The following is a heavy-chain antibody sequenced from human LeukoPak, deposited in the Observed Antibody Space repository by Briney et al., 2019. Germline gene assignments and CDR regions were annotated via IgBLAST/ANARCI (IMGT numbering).Heavy chain of an antibody. D-gene: IGHD1-26*01. Sequence: GSLRLSCAASGFTFSSYGMTWVRQAPGKGLEWVSAISGSGYKTFYADSVKGRFTISRDNSKNTLYLQMNSLRAEDTAVYYCAKEYSGSFSPFPSYFDYWGQGTLVTVSS. CDR1: GFTFSSYG. CDR3: AKEYSGSFSPFPSYFDY. CDR2: ISGSGYKT. J-gene: IGHJ4*02. V-gene: IGHV3-23*01.